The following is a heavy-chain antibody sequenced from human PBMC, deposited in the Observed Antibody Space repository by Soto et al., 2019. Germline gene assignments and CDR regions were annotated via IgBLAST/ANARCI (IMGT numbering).Heavy chain of an antibody. J-gene: IGHJ5*02. Sequence: GGSLRLSCAASGFTVSSNYMSWVRQAPGKGLEWVSVIYGGGSTHYADSVKGRFTISGQTSKNMVYLQMNSLRAEDTAVYYCARVNGDYTSWFDPWGQGTLVTVSS. CDR2: IYGGGST. D-gene: IGHD4-17*01. V-gene: IGHV3-53*04. CDR1: GFTVSSNY. CDR3: ARVNGDYTSWFDP.